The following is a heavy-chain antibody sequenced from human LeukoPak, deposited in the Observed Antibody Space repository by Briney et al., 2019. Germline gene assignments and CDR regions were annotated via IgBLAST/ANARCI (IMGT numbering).Heavy chain of an antibody. CDR2: IYYSGNT. Sequence: SETLSLTCTVSGGSISSSSYYWGWIRQPPGKGLEWIGSIYYSGNTYYNPSLKSRVTISVDTSKNQFSLNLTSVSAADTAVYYCARHKLPIDYWGQGTLVTVSS. D-gene: IGHD6-6*01. V-gene: IGHV4-39*01. CDR1: GGSISSSSYY. J-gene: IGHJ4*02. CDR3: ARHKLPIDY.